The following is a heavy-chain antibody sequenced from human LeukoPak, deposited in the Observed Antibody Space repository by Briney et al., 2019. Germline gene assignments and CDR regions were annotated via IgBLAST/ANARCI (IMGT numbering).Heavy chain of an antibody. CDR2: INHSGST. D-gene: IGHD2-2*01. CDR3: ARYCSSTTCYWAFDI. V-gene: IGHV4-34*01. CDR1: GGSFSGYY. Sequence: SETLSLTCAVYGGSFSGYYWSWIRQPPGKGLEWIGEINHSGSTNYNPSLKSRVTISADTSKNHFSLKLSSVTAADTAVYYCARYCSSTTCYWAFDIWGQGTMVTVSS. J-gene: IGHJ3*02.